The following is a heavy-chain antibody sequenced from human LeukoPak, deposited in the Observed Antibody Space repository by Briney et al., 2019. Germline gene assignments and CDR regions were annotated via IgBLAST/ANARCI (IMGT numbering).Heavy chain of an antibody. D-gene: IGHD6-13*01. CDR1: GFTFSSYE. J-gene: IGHJ5*02. V-gene: IGHV3-48*03. Sequence: GGSLRLSCAASGFTFSSYEMNWVRQAPGKGLEWVSYISSSGSTIYYADSVKGRFTISRDNAKNSLYLQMNSLRAEDTAVYYCASLLALAAAGRWFDPWGQGTLVTVSS. CDR3: ASLLALAAAGRWFDP. CDR2: ISSSGSTI.